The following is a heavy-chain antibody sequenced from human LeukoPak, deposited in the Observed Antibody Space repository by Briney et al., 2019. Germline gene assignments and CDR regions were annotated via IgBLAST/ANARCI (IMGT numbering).Heavy chain of an antibody. D-gene: IGHD3-3*01. V-gene: IGHV4-4*08. CDR3: ARDPVYYDFWSGYFQT. J-gene: IGHJ4*02. CDR1: GGSISSYY. Sequence: SETLSLTCTVSGGSISSYYWSWIRQPPGKGLEWIGRIYTSGSTNYNPSLKSRVTISVDTSKNQFSLKLSSVTAADTAVYYCARDPVYYDFWSGYFQTWGQGTLVTVSS. CDR2: IYTSGST.